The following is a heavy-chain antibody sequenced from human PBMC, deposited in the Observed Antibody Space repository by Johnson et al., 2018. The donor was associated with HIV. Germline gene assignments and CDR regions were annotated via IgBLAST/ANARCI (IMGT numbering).Heavy chain of an antibody. CDR3: ARDLWAYSTRDDAFDI. D-gene: IGHD6-13*01. CDR1: GLSFSNYD. J-gene: IGHJ3*02. CDR2: IRYDGGNK. Sequence: QVLLVESGGGVVQPGKSLRLSCGASGLSFSNYDMHWVRQAPGKGLEWVAFIRYDGGNKYYADSVKGRFTISSDNSKNSLYLKMNSLRAEDTAVYYCARDLWAYSTRDDAFDIWGQGTMVTVSS. V-gene: IGHV3-33*08.